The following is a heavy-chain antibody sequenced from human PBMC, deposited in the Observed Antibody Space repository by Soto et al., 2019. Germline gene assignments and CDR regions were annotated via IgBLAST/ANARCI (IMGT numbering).Heavy chain of an antibody. Sequence: KPSETLSLTCTVSGGSVTSDIYYLGWIRQPPGKGLEWIGSVSNSGSTYSNPSLKSRITISVDTSKNQFSLKLSSVTAADTAVYYCARWAWNIVVVPAARRPPYYYYYGMDVWGQGTTVTVSS. CDR3: ARWAWNIVVVPAARRPPYYYYYGMDV. V-gene: IGHV4-39*01. D-gene: IGHD2-2*01. CDR1: GGSVTSDIYY. J-gene: IGHJ6*02. CDR2: VSNSGST.